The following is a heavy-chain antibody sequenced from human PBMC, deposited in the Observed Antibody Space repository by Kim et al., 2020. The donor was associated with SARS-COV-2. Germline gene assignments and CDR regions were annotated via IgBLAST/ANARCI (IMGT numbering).Heavy chain of an antibody. J-gene: IGHJ4*02. Sequence: DSVKGRFTISRDNAKNSLYLQMNSLRDEDTAVYYCARDFIAAAGMYYFDYWGQGTLVTVSS. CDR3: ARDFIAAAGMYYFDY. V-gene: IGHV3-48*02. D-gene: IGHD6-13*01.